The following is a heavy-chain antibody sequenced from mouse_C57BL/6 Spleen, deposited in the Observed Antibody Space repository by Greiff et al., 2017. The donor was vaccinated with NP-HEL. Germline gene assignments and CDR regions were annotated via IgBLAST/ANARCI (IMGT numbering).Heavy chain of an antibody. J-gene: IGHJ2*02. V-gene: IGHV1-82*01. Sequence: VQLQQSGPELVKPGASVKISCKASGYAFSSAWMNWVKQRPGKGLEWIGRIYPGDGDTNYNGKFKGKATLTADKSSNTAYMQRSSLTSEDSAVYCCAKSEDYWGQGTSLTVSS. CDR2: IYPGDGDT. CDR3: AKSEDY. CDR1: GYAFSSAW.